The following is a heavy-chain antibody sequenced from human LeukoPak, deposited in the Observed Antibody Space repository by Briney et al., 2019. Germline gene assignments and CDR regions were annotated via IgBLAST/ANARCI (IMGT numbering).Heavy chain of an antibody. CDR3: VRSRAEATYYFDY. CDR2: IYTRST. CDR1: GGSFSGYY. V-gene: IGHV4-59*10. Sequence: PSETLSLTCAVYGGSFSGYYWSWIRQPAGKGLEWIGRIYTRSTNYNPSLKSRVTISVDTSKNQISLKLSSLTAADTAVYYCVRSRAEATYYFDYWGQGTLVTVSS. J-gene: IGHJ4*02.